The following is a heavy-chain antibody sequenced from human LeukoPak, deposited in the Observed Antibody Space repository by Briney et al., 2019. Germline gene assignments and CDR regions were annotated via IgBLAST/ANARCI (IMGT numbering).Heavy chain of an antibody. CDR2: INAGNGNT. CDR1: GYTLTSYA. J-gene: IGHJ3*02. V-gene: IGHV1-3*01. D-gene: IGHD6-19*01. Sequence: GASVKGSCTASGYTLTSYAMHWVRQAPGQRLERMGWINAGNGNTKYSQKFQGRVTITRDTSASTAYMELSGLRSEDTAVYYCARGDSSGWYGAFDIWGQGTMVTVSS. CDR3: ARGDSSGWYGAFDI.